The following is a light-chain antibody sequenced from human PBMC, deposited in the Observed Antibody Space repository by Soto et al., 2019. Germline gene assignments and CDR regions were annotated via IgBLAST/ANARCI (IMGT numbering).Light chain of an antibody. CDR1: SSDVAVYNY. CDR2: EVS. V-gene: IGLV2-14*01. Sequence: QSALTQPASVSGSPGQSITISCTGTSSDVAVYNYVSWYKQHPGKAPKLMIYEVSNRPSGVTNRFSGSKSGNTASLTISGLQAEDEADYYCCSYTTGSTYVFGTGTKV. CDR3: CSYTTGSTYV. J-gene: IGLJ1*01.